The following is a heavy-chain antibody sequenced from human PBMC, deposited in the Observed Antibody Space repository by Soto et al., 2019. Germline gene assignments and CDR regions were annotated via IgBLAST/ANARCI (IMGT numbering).Heavy chain of an antibody. CDR1: GGSISSISYY. D-gene: IGHD3-10*01. Sequence: PSETLSLTCTVSGGSISSISYYWGCIRQPPGKGLEWIGSIYYSGNTYYNPSLKSRVTISVDTAKNQSSLKLSSVTAADTAVYYCARQYYFGSGSYYTRPFDFWGQGTLVTV. CDR3: ARQYYFGSGSYYTRPFDF. V-gene: IGHV4-39*01. J-gene: IGHJ4*02. CDR2: IYYSGNT.